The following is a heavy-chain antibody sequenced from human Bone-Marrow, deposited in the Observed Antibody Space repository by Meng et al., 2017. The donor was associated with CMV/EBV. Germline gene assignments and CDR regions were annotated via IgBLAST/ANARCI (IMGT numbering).Heavy chain of an antibody. D-gene: IGHD2-2*01. J-gene: IGHJ6*02. V-gene: IGHV3-74*01. CDR3: AREIGDIVVVPAAMYYYYYGMDV. Sequence: GESLKISCAASGFPFSSYWMSWVRQAPGKGLVWVSRINSDGSSTSYADSVKGRFTISRDNAKNTLYLQMNSLRAEDTAVYYCAREIGDIVVVPAAMYYYYYGMDVWGQGTTVTVSS. CDR1: GFPFSSYW. CDR2: INSDGSST.